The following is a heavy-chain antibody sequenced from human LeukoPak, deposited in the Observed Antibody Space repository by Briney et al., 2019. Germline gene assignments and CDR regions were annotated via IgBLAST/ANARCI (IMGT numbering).Heavy chain of an antibody. Sequence: SETLSLTCTVSGGPISTYYWTWIRQPPGKGLEWIGYIYYSGSTNYNPSLKSRVTISVDTSKNQFSLKLGSVTAADTAVYYCARTGSWYYYFDYWGQGTLVTVSS. J-gene: IGHJ4*02. CDR1: GGPISTYY. CDR2: IYYSGST. D-gene: IGHD6-13*01. V-gene: IGHV4-59*01. CDR3: ARTGSWYYYFDY.